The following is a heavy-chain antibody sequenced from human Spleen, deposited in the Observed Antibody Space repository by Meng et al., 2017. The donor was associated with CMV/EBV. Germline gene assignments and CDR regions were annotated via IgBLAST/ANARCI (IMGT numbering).Heavy chain of an antibody. CDR3: ARADLEVKRELKN. CDR1: GASINSGDYY. D-gene: IGHD3-3*01. J-gene: IGHJ4*02. CDR2: IIYGGST. Sequence: TVSGASINSGDYYWSWLRQHPGKGLEWMGYIIYGGSTYYIPSLKSRLTISMDTSKNQFSLKLSSVTAADTAIYFCARADLEVKRELKNWGQGTLVTVSS. V-gene: IGHV4-31*02.